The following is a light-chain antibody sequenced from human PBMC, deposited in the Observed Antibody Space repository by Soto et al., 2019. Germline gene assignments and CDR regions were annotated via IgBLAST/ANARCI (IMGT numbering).Light chain of an antibody. CDR2: DGS. CDR1: QTIFSSY. J-gene: IGKJ4*01. V-gene: IGKV3D-20*01. CDR3: QQYGGSPQLT. Sequence: EIVLTQSPATLSLSPGERATLSCGASQTIFSSYLAWYQQKPGLSPRLLIYDGSTRATGIPDRFSGSGSGTDFTLTISRLEPEDSAVYYCQQYGGSPQLTFGGGTKVEI.